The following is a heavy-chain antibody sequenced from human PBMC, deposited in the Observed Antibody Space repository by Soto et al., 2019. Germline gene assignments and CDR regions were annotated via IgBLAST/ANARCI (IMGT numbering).Heavy chain of an antibody. CDR3: TTGVATITNPDADY. J-gene: IGHJ4*02. D-gene: IGHD5-12*01. Sequence: GGSLRLSCAASGFTFSNAWMSWVRQAPGKGLEWVGRIKSKTDGGTTDYAAPVKGRFTISRDDSKNTLYLQMNSLKTEDTAVYYCTTGVATITNPDADYWGQGTLVTVSS. CDR2: IKSKTDGGTT. CDR1: GFTFSNAW. V-gene: IGHV3-15*01.